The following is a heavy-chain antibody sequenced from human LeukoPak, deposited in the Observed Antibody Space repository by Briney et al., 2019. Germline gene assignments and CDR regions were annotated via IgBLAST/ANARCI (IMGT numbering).Heavy chain of an antibody. Sequence: TGGSLRLSCAASGFTFSSYWMHWVRQAPGKGLVWVSRINSDGSSTSYADSVKGRFTISRDNAKNTLYLQMNSLRAEDTAVYYCARGKYFDWLGYYFDYWGQGTLVTVSS. CDR1: GFTFSSYW. V-gene: IGHV3-74*01. J-gene: IGHJ4*02. CDR2: INSDGSST. D-gene: IGHD3-9*01. CDR3: ARGKYFDWLGYYFDY.